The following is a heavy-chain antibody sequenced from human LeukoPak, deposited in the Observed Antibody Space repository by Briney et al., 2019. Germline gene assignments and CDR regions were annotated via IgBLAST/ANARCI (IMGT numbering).Heavy chain of an antibody. J-gene: IGHJ5*02. V-gene: IGHV4-34*01. CDR2: INHSGST. Sequence: PSETLSLTCAVYGGSFSGYYWSWIRQPPGKGLEWIGEINHSGSTNYNPSLKSRVTISVDTSKNQFSLKLSSVTAADTAVYYCARRRRTTRITMVRGVIWWFDPWGQGTLVTVSS. CDR3: ARRRRTTRITMVRGVIWWFDP. CDR1: GGSFSGYY. D-gene: IGHD3-10*01.